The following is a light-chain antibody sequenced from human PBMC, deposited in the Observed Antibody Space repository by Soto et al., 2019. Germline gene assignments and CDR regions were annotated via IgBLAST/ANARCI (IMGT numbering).Light chain of an antibody. CDR1: HSVSVN. V-gene: IGKV3-15*01. CDR2: GAS. Sequence: IVMTQSPATLSVSPGERATLSCRSSHSVSVNLAWYQQKPGQAPRLLIYGASTRATDIPARFSGSGSGTEFTLTISSLQSEDLGIYYCQQRMIWPPITFGQGTRLEIK. CDR3: QQRMIWPPIT. J-gene: IGKJ5*01.